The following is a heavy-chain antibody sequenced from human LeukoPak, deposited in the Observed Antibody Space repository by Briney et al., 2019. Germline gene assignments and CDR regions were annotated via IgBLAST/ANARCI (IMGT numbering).Heavy chain of an antibody. CDR3: ARGRTSDY. CDR1: GYTFTSYG. CDR2: ISAYNGNT. Sequence: GASVKVSCKSSGYTFTSYGISRLGQAPGQGLEWMGWISAYNGNTNYAHNLQGRVTVTTDTSTSTAYMELRSLRSDDTAVYYCARGRTSDYWGHGTLVTVSS. J-gene: IGHJ4*01. V-gene: IGHV1-18*01.